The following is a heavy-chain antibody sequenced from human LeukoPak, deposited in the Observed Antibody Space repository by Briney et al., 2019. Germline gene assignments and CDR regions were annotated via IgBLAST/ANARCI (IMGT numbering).Heavy chain of an antibody. Sequence: GGSLRLSCAASGFTFSSYTMTWVRQAPGKGLEWVSSITFGDGYTYYADSVKGRFTISRDNSKNTLYLQMNSLRAEDTAVYCCARDPKLRYFDWLLYVFDYWGQGTLVTVSS. V-gene: IGHV3-23*01. D-gene: IGHD3-9*01. CDR3: ARDPKLRYFDWLLYVFDY. CDR2: ITFGDGYT. CDR1: GFTFSSYT. J-gene: IGHJ4*02.